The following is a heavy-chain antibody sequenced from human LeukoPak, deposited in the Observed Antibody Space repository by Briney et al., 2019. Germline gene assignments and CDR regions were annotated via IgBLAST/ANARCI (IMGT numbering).Heavy chain of an antibody. CDR2: INPNSGGT. J-gene: IGHJ4*02. CDR3: ARDRSTGGN. V-gene: IGHV1-2*02. CDR1: GYTFTDYY. D-gene: IGHD2-8*02. Sequence: GASVKVTCKASGYTFTDYYMHWVRQAPGQGLEWMGWINPNSGGTDYAQKFQGRVTMTRDTSISTAYMELSRLRSEDTAVYYCARDRSTGGNWGQGTLVTVSS.